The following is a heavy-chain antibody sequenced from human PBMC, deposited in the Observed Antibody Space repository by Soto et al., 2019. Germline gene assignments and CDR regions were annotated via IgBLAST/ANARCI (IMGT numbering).Heavy chain of an antibody. CDR2: IPYDGTNK. CDR3: ARDSLPYSIQRHWFDP. V-gene: IGHV3-30*03. D-gene: IGHD6-13*01. CDR1: GFSFSSYG. J-gene: IGHJ5*02. Sequence: QVQLVESGGGVAQPGRSLRLSCAASGFSFSSYGMHWVRQAPGKGLEWVAVIPYDGTNKYYGDSVKGRFTISRDNSKNTLYLQMNSLRPEDTAIYYCARDSLPYSIQRHWFDPWGQGTLVFVSS.